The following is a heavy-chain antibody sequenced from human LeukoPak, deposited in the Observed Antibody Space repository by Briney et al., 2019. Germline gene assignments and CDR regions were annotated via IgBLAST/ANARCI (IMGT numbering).Heavy chain of an antibody. D-gene: IGHD4-17*01. Sequence: PSETLSLTCTVSGGSISSSSDYWSWVRQPPGRGLEWIGRIHYTGITYYNPTLESRLTISVDTSKNQFSLKLSSVTAADTAVYYCARLGGYGDSLDYWGQGTLVTVSS. CDR3: ARLGGYGDSLDY. CDR2: IHYTGIT. CDR1: GGSISSSSDY. V-gene: IGHV4-39*01. J-gene: IGHJ4*02.